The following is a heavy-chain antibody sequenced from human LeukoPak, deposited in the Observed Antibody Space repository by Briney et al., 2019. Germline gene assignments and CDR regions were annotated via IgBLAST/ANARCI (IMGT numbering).Heavy chain of an antibody. Sequence: SETLSLTCTVSGGSISSSSYYWGWIRQPPGKGLEWIGSIYYSGSTYYNPSLKSRVTISVDTSKNQFSLKLSSVTAADTAVYYCARGSSWSPGLGYYFDYWGQGTLVTVSS. CDR1: GGSISSSSYY. D-gene: IGHD6-13*01. CDR3: ARGSSWSPGLGYYFDY. CDR2: IYYSGST. J-gene: IGHJ4*02. V-gene: IGHV4-39*07.